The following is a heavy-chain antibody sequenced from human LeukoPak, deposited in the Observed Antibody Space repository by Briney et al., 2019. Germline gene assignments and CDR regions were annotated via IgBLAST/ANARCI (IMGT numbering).Heavy chain of an antibody. V-gene: IGHV3-30*04. CDR3: ATDYGANSGGFDY. Sequence: GGSLRLSCAASGFTFSSYAMHWDRQAQGKGLGWVGVISYDGSNKYYADSVKGRFTISRDNSTNSLYLQMNSLIAEDTAVYYCATDYGANSGGFDYWGQGTPVTVSS. J-gene: IGHJ4*02. CDR1: GFTFSSYA. CDR2: ISYDGSNK. D-gene: IGHD4-23*01.